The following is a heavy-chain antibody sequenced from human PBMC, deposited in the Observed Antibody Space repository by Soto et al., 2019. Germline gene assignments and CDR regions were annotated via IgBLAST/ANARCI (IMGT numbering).Heavy chain of an antibody. CDR1: GFTFSSYS. Sequence: GGSLRLSCAASGFTFSSYSMNLVCQAPGKGLECVSSITISTSYIYYADSVKGRFTISRYNAKNSLYLQMNSLRAEDTAVYYCAKDRGYSYGLDLRLFGMEGWGKGTKVTVSS. CDR3: AKDRGYSYGLDLRLFGMEG. D-gene: IGHD5-18*01. V-gene: IGHV3-21*04. CDR2: ITISTSYI. J-gene: IGHJ6*04.